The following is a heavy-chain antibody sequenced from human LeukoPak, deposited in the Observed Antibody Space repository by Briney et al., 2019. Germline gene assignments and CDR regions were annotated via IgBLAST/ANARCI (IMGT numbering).Heavy chain of an antibody. V-gene: IGHV4-39*07. J-gene: IGHJ4*02. Sequence: PSETLSLTCTVSGGSISSSSYYWGWIRQPPGKGLEWIGSIYHSGSTYYNPSLKSRVTISVDTSKNQFSLKLSSVTAADTAVYYCARVAVEYDYWGQGTLVTVSS. CDR3: ARVAVEYDY. D-gene: IGHD6-19*01. CDR2: IYHSGST. CDR1: GGSISSSSYY.